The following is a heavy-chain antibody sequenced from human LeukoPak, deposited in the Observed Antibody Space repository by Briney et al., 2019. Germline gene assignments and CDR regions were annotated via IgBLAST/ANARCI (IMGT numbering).Heavy chain of an antibody. CDR1: GGSFSGYY. CDR3: ASASITRYYFDY. CDR2: INHSGST. Sequence: PSETLSLTCAVYGGSFSGYYWSWIRQPPGKGLEWIGEINHSGSTNYNPSLKSRVTISVDTSKSQFSLKLSPVTAADTAVYYCASASITRYYFDYWGQGTLVTVSS. J-gene: IGHJ4*02. V-gene: IGHV4-34*01. D-gene: IGHD4-11*01.